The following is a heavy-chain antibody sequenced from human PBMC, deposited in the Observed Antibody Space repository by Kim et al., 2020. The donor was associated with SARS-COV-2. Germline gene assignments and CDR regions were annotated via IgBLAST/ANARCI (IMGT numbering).Heavy chain of an antibody. CDR3: AREGSSSWYEMDVVY. V-gene: IGHV6-1*01. Sequence: SQTLSLTCAISGDSVSSNSAAWNWIRQSPSRGLEWLGRTYYRSKWYNDYAVSVKSRITINSDTSKNQFSLQLNSVTLEDTAVYYCAREGSSSWYEMDVVYWGQGTLVTGSS. D-gene: IGHD6-13*01. CDR2: TYYRSKWYN. CDR1: GDSVSSNSAA. J-gene: IGHJ4*02.